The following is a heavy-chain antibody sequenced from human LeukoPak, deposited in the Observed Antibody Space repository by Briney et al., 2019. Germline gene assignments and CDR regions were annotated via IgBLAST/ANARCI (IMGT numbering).Heavy chain of an antibody. CDR2: IYPDDSDT. CDR3: ARPNITSYYDSRGYDAFDV. V-gene: IGHV5-51*01. CDR1: GNKFNPYW. J-gene: IGHJ3*01. Sequence: GESLKISCRGSGNKFNPYWIAWVGQRPGKGLGWRGSIYPDDSDTRYSPSFQGQVTISADKSVSIAYLQWSSLKASDTAMYYCARPNITSYYDSRGYDAFDVWGQGTMVIVSS. D-gene: IGHD3-22*01.